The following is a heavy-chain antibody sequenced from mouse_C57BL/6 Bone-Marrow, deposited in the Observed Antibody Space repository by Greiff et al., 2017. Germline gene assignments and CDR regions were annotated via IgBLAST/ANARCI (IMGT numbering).Heavy chain of an antibody. D-gene: IGHD2-3*01. CDR3: ARPIYDGYYDWYFDV. CDR1: GYTFTSYW. CDR2: IDPNSGGT. V-gene: IGHV1-72*01. Sequence: QVQLKQPGAELVKPGASVKLSCKASGYTFTSYWMHWVKQRPGRGLEWIGRIDPNSGGTKYNEKFKSKATLPVDKPSSTAYMQLSSLTSEDSAVYYCARPIYDGYYDWYFDVWGTGTTVTVSS. J-gene: IGHJ1*03.